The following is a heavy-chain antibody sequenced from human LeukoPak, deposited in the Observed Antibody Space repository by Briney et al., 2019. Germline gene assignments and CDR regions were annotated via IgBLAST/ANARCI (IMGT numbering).Heavy chain of an antibody. CDR3: ARGRGATWGILGAYFDY. CDR2: IKQDGSEK. Sequence: GGSLRLSCAASGFTFSSYWMSWVRQAPGKGLEWVANIKQDGSEKYYVDSVKGRFTISRDNAKNLLYPQMNSLRAEDTAVYYCARGRGATWGILGAYFDYWGQGTLVTVSS. V-gene: IGHV3-7*01. J-gene: IGHJ4*02. D-gene: IGHD1-26*01. CDR1: GFTFSSYW.